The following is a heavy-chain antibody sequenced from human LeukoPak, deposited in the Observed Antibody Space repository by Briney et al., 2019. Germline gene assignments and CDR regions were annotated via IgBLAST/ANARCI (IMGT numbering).Heavy chain of an antibody. J-gene: IGHJ4*02. Sequence: GGSLRLSCAASGFTFSSYSMNWVRQAPGQGLEWVSSISSSSNYMFYADSVKGRFTISRDNAKNSLYLQMNSLRGEDTAVYYCARIHLDISTGYYHFFDYWGQGTLVTVSS. D-gene: IGHD3-9*01. CDR3: ARIHLDISTGYYHFFDY. CDR2: ISSSSNYM. CDR1: GFTFSSYS. V-gene: IGHV3-21*01.